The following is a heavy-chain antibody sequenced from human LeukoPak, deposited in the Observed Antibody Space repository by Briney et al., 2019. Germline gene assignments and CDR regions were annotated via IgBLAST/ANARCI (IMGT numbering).Heavy chain of an antibody. D-gene: IGHD6-19*01. Sequence: GGSLRLSCAASGFTFSSYAMHWVRQAPGKGLEWVAVISYDGSNKYYADSVKGRFTISRDNSKNTLYLQMNSLRAEDTAVYYCARDIGGSGWSHYDYWGQGTLVTVSS. V-gene: IGHV3-30*04. CDR3: ARDIGGSGWSHYDY. CDR1: GFTFSSYA. J-gene: IGHJ4*02. CDR2: ISYDGSNK.